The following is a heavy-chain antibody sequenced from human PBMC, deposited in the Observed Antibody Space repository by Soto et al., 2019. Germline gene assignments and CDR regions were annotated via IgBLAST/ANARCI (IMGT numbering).Heavy chain of an antibody. J-gene: IGHJ4*01. V-gene: IGHV4-34*01. Sequence: SATLTVTCAVYGGSFRGYYWSWIRQPPGKRLEWIGEINHSGSTNYNPSLKSRVTISVDTSKNQFSLKLSTLRSEDTAVYYCARVGYYYDSSGYYLSFDYWGHGTLVTVSS. CDR2: INHSGST. CDR3: ARVGYYYDSSGYYLSFDY. D-gene: IGHD3-22*01. CDR1: GGSFRGYY.